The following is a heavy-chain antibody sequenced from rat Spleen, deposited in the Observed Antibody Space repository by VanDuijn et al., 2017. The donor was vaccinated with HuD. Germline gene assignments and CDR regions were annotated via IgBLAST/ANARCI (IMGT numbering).Heavy chain of an antibody. J-gene: IGHJ1*01. CDR3: ARQPQLGVFWYFDF. CDR2: ILYDDTNV. Sequence: EVQLVESGGGLVQPGRSLKFSCVASGSTFRDYAMAWVRQAPKKGLEWVATILYDDTNVYYRDSVKGRFTISRVNTKNTLYLQMDSLRSEDTTTYSCARQPQLGVFWYFDFWGPGTMVTVSS. CDR1: GSTFRDYA. D-gene: IGHD1-2*01. V-gene: IGHV5-17*01.